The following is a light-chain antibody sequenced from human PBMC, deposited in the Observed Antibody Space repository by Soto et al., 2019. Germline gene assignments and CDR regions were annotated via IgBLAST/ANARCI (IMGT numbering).Light chain of an antibody. J-gene: IGKJ2*01. V-gene: IGKV1-5*03. CDR3: QQYTSYYT. CDR1: QRVSRW. CDR2: TAS. Sequence: DIQMTQSPSTLSASVGDRVTITCRASQRVSRWVAWYQQTPGKAPKLLIYTASSLEMGVPSSFRGSGSGTEFTLTISSLQTADFATYYCQQYTSYYTFGQWTKMES.